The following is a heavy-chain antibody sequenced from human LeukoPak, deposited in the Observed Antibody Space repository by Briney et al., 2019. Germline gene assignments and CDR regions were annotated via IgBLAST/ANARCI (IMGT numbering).Heavy chain of an antibody. CDR1: RGIFSSYS. CDR2: IIPILGIA. Sequence: VKVSFKGTRGIFSSYSSSWVGQPRAQGREWMGSIIPILGIANYAQKLQGRVTITADKSTSTAYMELSSLRSEDTAVYYCASYIVGASFYYGMDVWGQGTTVTVSS. CDR3: ASYIVGASFYYGMDV. J-gene: IGHJ6*02. V-gene: IGHV1-69*10. D-gene: IGHD1-26*01.